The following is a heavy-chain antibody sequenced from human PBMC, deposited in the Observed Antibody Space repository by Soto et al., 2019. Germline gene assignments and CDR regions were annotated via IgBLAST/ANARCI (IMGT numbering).Heavy chain of an antibody. Sequence: QVQLVQSGAEVKKPGASVKVSCKASGYTFTSYAMHWVRQAPGQRLEWMGWINAGNGNTKYSQKFQGRVTITRDTSASTAYMELSSLRSEDTAVYYCARKRYFDWLVSPPYYYCGMDVWGQGTTVTVSS. CDR2: INAGNGNT. J-gene: IGHJ6*02. CDR1: GYTFTSYA. V-gene: IGHV1-3*01. D-gene: IGHD3-9*01. CDR3: ARKRYFDWLVSPPYYYCGMDV.